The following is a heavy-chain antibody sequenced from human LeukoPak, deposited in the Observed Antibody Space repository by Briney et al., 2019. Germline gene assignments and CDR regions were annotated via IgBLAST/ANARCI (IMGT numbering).Heavy chain of an antibody. V-gene: IGHV1-58*02. CDR2: IVVGSGNT. Sequence: ASVKVSCKASGFTFTSSAMQWVRQARGQRLEWIGWIVVGSGNTNYAQKFQERVTITRDMSTSTAYMELSSLRSEDTAVYYCAARLYRFTIFGVSFASDYYYGMDVWGQGTTVTVSS. CDR1: GFTFTSSA. D-gene: IGHD3-3*01. J-gene: IGHJ6*02. CDR3: AARLYRFTIFGVSFASDYYYGMDV.